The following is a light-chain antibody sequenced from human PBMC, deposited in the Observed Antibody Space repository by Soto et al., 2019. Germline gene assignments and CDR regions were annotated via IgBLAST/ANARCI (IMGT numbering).Light chain of an antibody. CDR1: SSNIGTGSD. Sequence: QSVLTQPPSVSGAPGQRVTISCTGSSSNIGTGSDVHWYQQLPGTAPKLLIYGNSNRPSGVPDRFSGSFSGTSASLAITGLQAEDEADYYCQSYDSSLSSPDVYGTGTKLTVL. CDR2: GNS. J-gene: IGLJ1*01. CDR3: QSYDSSLSSPDV. V-gene: IGLV1-40*01.